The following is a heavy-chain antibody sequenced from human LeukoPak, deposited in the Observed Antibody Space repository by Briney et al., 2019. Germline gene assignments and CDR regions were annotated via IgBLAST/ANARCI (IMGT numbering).Heavy chain of an antibody. D-gene: IGHD1-1*01. J-gene: IGHJ4*02. CDR3: ARKAWSGYYFDY. V-gene: IGHV1-46*01. CDR1: GYTFTSYS. Sequence: GASVKVSCKASGYTFTSYSMHWVRQAPGQGREWMGIINPSGGSTSYAQKFQGRVTMTRDTSTSPVYMELSSLRSEDTAVYYCARKAWSGYYFDYWGQGTLVTVSS. CDR2: INPSGGST.